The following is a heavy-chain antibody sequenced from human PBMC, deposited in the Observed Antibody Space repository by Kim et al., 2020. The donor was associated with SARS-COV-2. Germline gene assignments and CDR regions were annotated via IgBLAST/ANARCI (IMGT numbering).Heavy chain of an antibody. J-gene: IGHJ6*02. Sequence: SVKVSCKASGGTFSSYAISWVRQAPGQGLEWMGGIIPIFGTANYAQKFQGRVTITADESTSTAYMELSSLRSEDTAVYYCARDQGYSYGYYYYGMDVWGQGTTVTVSS. CDR1: GGTFSSYA. CDR3: ARDQGYSYGYYYYGMDV. V-gene: IGHV1-69*13. CDR2: IIPIFGTA. D-gene: IGHD5-18*01.